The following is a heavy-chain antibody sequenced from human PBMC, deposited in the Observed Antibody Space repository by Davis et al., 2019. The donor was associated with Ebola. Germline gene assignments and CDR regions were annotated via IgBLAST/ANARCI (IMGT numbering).Heavy chain of an antibody. D-gene: IGHD1-1*01. V-gene: IGHV3-30-3*01. Sequence: GGSLRLSCAASGFTFSSYAMHWVRQAPGKGLEWVAVISYDGSNKYYADSVQGRFTISRDNSKNTLYLQMNSLRAEDTAVYYCARGSENWNYVDYWGQGTLVTVSS. CDR1: GFTFSSYA. J-gene: IGHJ4*02. CDR2: ISYDGSNK. CDR3: ARGSENWNYVDY.